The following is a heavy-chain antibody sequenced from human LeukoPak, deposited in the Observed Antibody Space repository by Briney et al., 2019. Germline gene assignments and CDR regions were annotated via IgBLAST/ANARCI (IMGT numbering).Heavy chain of an antibody. CDR3: ARAPVAVAGSWYFDY. Sequence: GGSLRLPCAASGLTVNSNYMSWVRQAPGKGLEWVSVLYSGGSTYYADSVKGRFTISRDNSKNTLYLQMNSLRVEDTAVYYCARAPVAVAGSWYFDYWGQGTLVTVSS. CDR2: LYSGGST. D-gene: IGHD6-13*01. J-gene: IGHJ4*02. CDR1: GLTVNSNY. V-gene: IGHV3-66*01.